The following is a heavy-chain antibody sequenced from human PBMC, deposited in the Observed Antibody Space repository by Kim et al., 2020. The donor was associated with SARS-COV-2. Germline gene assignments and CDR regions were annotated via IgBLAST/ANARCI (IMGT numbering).Heavy chain of an antibody. J-gene: IGHJ6*02. CDR2: ISSSGSTI. Sequence: GGSLRLSCAASGFTFSDYYMSWIRQAPGKGLEWVSYISSSGSTIYYADSVKGRFTISRDNAKNSLYLQMNSLRAEDTAVYYCARVDSSSWYGHYYYGMDVWGQGTTVTVSS. D-gene: IGHD6-13*01. CDR1: GFTFSDYY. V-gene: IGHV3-11*04. CDR3: ARVDSSSWYGHYYYGMDV.